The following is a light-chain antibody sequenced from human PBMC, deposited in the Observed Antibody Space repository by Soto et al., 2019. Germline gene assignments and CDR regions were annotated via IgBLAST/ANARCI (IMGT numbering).Light chain of an antibody. CDR1: SSDIGAYNY. CDR3: ASYTAYNPLVV. J-gene: IGLJ2*01. Sequence: QSVLTQPASVSVSPGQSIAISCTGTSSDIGAYNYVSWYQHHPGKAPKLIIYDVSSRPSGVSNRFSGSKSGNAASLTISGLQADDEADYFCASYTAYNPLVVFGGGTKVTVL. V-gene: IGLV2-14*01. CDR2: DVS.